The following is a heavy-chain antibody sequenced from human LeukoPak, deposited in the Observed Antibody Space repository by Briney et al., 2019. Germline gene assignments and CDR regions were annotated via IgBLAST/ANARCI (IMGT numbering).Heavy chain of an antibody. Sequence: ASVKVSCKASGYTFTSFGISWVRQAPGQGLEWMGWISAYNGNTNYAQMLQGRVTMTTDTSTSTAYMELRSLRSDDTAVYYCARDPLEYYDILTGYLGGESWFDPWGQGTLVTVSS. CDR2: ISAYNGNT. J-gene: IGHJ5*02. V-gene: IGHV1-18*01. D-gene: IGHD3-9*01. CDR1: GYTFTSFG. CDR3: ARDPLEYYDILTGYLGGESWFDP.